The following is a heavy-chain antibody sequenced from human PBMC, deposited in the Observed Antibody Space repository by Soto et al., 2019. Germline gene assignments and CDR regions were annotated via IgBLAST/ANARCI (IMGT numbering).Heavy chain of an antibody. J-gene: IGHJ4*02. CDR2: IWYDGSNK. CDR1: GFTFSSYG. CDR3: ARDTRTLDY. Sequence: QVQLVESGGGVVQPGRSLRLSCAASGFTFSSYGMHWVRQAPGKGLEWVAVIWYDGSNKYYADSVKGRFTISRDNSKNTLYLQMSSLRAEDTAVYYCARDTRTLDYWGQGTLVTVSS. V-gene: IGHV3-33*01.